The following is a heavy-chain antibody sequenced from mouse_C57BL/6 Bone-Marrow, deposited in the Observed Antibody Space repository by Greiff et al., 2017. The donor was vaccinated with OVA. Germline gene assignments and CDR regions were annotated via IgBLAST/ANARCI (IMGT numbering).Heavy chain of an antibody. Sequence: EVQLQQSGPELVKPGASVKISCKASGYTFTDYYMNWVKQSHGKSLEWIGDINPNNGGTSYNQKFKGKATLTVDKSSSTAYMELRSLTSEDSAVYYCARSPCDDGYYVDYFDYWGQGTTLTVSS. D-gene: IGHD2-3*01. V-gene: IGHV1-26*01. CDR3: ARSPCDDGYYVDYFDY. CDR2: INPNNGGT. CDR1: GYTFTDYY. J-gene: IGHJ2*01.